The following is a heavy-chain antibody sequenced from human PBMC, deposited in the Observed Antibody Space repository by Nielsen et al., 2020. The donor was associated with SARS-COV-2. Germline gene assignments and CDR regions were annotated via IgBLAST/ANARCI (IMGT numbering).Heavy chain of an antibody. V-gene: IGHV3-30*03. CDR3: VRDRSFASSIYYSFDV. CDR2: ISSDGTKA. Sequence: GESLKISCVASGFAFKDYGMHWVRQTPGSGLEWVGAISSDGTKANYGDLDGRVSISRDNYWTTVYLQMNSLSVEDSGMYYCVRDRSFASSIYYSFDVWGLGTLVTVST. J-gene: IGHJ4*02. CDR1: GFAFKDYG. D-gene: IGHD3-22*01.